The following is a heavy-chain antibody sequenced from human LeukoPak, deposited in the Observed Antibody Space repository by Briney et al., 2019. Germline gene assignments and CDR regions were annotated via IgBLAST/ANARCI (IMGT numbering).Heavy chain of an antibody. Sequence: GESLKISCAASGFTFRTCWMSWVRQAPGKGLEWVASINQGGGDTYYVESVKGRFTISRDNAMNSFFLQMNNLRVEDTAVYYCARLLGDRTIYDYWGQGTLVTVSS. CDR2: INQGGGDT. CDR3: ARLLGDRTIYDY. V-gene: IGHV3-7*01. J-gene: IGHJ4*02. D-gene: IGHD2-21*01. CDR1: GFTFRTCW.